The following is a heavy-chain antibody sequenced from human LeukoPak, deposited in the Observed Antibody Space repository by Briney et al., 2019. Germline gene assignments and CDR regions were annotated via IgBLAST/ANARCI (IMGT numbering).Heavy chain of an antibody. CDR2: ISSSSSTI. Sequence: GGSLRLSCAASGFTFSSYSMNWVRQAPGKGLEWVSYISSSSSTIYYADSVKGRFTISRDNAKNSLYLQMNSLRAEDTAVYYCARDLGRWLQWSAYYFDYWGQGTLVTVSS. CDR3: ARDLGRWLQWSAYYFDY. V-gene: IGHV3-48*04. D-gene: IGHD5-24*01. CDR1: GFTFSSYS. J-gene: IGHJ4*02.